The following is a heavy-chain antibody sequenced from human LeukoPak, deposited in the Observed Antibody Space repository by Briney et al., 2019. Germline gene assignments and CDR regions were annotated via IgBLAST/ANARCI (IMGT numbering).Heavy chain of an antibody. V-gene: IGHV3-7*01. CDR3: ARALGYELLPGYFYYMDV. CDR2: IKQDGSEK. D-gene: IGHD2-15*01. CDR1: GITFSNEW. Sequence: GGSLTLSCAASGITFSNEWMSWVRQAPGKGLDWVATIKQDGSEKYYVDSVKGRFTISRDNAKNSLYLQMNSLRVEDTAVYYCARALGYELLPGYFYYMDVWGKGTKVTVS. J-gene: IGHJ6*03.